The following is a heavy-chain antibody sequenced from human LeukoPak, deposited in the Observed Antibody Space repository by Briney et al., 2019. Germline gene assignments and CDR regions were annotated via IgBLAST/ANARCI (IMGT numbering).Heavy chain of an antibody. CDR2: ISSSSNSI. D-gene: IGHD5-18*01. Sequence: LPGRSLRLSCAASGFTFSDYSMNWVRQAPGKGLEWISYISSSSNSIYYADSVKGRFTISRDNAKNSLYLQMNSLRAEDTAVYYCLRYNYGYYFDYWGQGTLVTVSS. J-gene: IGHJ4*02. V-gene: IGHV3-48*01. CDR1: GFTFSDYS. CDR3: LRYNYGYYFDY.